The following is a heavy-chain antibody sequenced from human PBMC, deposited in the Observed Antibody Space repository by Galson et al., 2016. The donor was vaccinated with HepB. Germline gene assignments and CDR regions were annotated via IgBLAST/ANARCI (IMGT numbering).Heavy chain of an antibody. D-gene: IGHD3-16*01. CDR3: AKHRGFRWGLIDT. Sequence: SETLSLTCSVSGDSISNRRSSWGWIRQAPGMGLEWIGRIDYSGSTYYNSPLESRVTMSIDTSNNHFSLTLSSVTAADTSVYYCAKHRGFRWGLIDTWGQGTLVTVSS. J-gene: IGHJ5*02. CDR1: GDSISNRRSS. CDR2: IDYSGST. V-gene: IGHV4-39*01.